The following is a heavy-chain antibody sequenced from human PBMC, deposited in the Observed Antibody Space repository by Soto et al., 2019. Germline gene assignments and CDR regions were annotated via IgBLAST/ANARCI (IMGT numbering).Heavy chain of an antibody. V-gene: IGHV4-61*01. CDR3: ARSGVRGGYYFDY. D-gene: IGHD3-10*01. CDR1: GGSVSSGSYY. Sequence: SDTMSITCTVCGGSVSSGSYYWCWIRQPPGKGLEWIGYIYYSGSTNYNPSLKSRVTISVDTSKNQFSLKLSSVTAADTAVYYCARSGVRGGYYFDYCGQGTLVTVSS. J-gene: IGHJ4*02. CDR2: IYYSGST.